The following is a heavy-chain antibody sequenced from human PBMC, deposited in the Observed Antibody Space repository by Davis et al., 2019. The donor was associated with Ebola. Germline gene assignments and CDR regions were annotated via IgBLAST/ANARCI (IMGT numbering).Heavy chain of an antibody. CDR1: GFTFSSYW. V-gene: IGHV3-11*05. J-gene: IGHJ3*01. CDR2: ISGDSLYT. D-gene: IGHD6-19*01. CDR3: AKDTSNVWFDV. Sequence: GGSLRLSCAASGFTFSSYWMHWVRQAPGKGLEWVSYISGDSLYTNYADSVRGRLTISRDNSKNTLHLQMNSLRVEDTAIYYCAKDTSNVWFDVWGQGTMVSVSS.